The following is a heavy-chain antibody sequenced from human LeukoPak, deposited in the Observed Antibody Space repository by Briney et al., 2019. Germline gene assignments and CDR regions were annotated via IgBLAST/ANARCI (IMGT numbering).Heavy chain of an antibody. CDR3: AVSDDSDVWSGY. Sequence: GGSLRLPCTASGFTLGNYGTHWVRQAPGKGLEWVSFMRKDGSDKKYVDSVKGRFTIPRDNSKNTLYLQMNNLRAEDTAVYYCAVSDDSDVWSGYWGQGTLVTVSS. CDR1: GFTLGNYG. D-gene: IGHD3-3*01. V-gene: IGHV3-30*02. CDR2: MRKDGSDK. J-gene: IGHJ4*02.